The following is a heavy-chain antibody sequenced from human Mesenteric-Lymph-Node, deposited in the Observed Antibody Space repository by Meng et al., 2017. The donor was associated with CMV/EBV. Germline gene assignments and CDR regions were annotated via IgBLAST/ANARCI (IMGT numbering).Heavy chain of an antibody. CDR2: ISGSGVST. V-gene: IGHV3-74*01. CDR1: GFTFSFYW. CDR3: ARGGYQYVDY. Sequence: GESLKISCAASGFTFSFYWMHWVRQAPGKGLVWVSRISGSGVSTWYADSVKGRFTISRDNSKNTLYLQMNSLRAEDTAVYYCARGGYQYVDYWGQGTLVTVSS. J-gene: IGHJ4*02. D-gene: IGHD3-16*02.